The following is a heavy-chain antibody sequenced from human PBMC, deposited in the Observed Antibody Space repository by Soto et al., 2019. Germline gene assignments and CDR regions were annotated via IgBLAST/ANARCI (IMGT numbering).Heavy chain of an antibody. Sequence: GGSLRLSCAASGFTFSSYAMSWVRQAPGKGLEWVSAISGSGGSTYYADSVKGRFTISRDNSKNTLYLQMNSLRAEDTAVYCCAKPIREGYGSGSYGFDPWGQGTLVTVSS. V-gene: IGHV3-23*01. CDR1: GFTFSSYA. CDR2: ISGSGGST. J-gene: IGHJ5*02. D-gene: IGHD3-10*01. CDR3: AKPIREGYGSGSYGFDP.